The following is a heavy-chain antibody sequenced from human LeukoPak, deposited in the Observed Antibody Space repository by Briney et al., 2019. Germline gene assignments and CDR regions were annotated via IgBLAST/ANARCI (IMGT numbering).Heavy chain of an antibody. CDR1: GGTFSSYA. D-gene: IGHD5-12*01. CDR3: ARGGGYSGYDPNTYYYYYYMDF. J-gene: IGHJ6*03. Sequence: GASVKVSCKASGGTFSSYAISWVRQAPGQGLEWMGGITPIFGTANYAQKFQGRVTITTDESTSTAYMELSSLRSEDTAVYYCARGGGYSGYDPNTYYYYYYMDFWGKGTTVTVSS. CDR2: ITPIFGTA. V-gene: IGHV1-69*05.